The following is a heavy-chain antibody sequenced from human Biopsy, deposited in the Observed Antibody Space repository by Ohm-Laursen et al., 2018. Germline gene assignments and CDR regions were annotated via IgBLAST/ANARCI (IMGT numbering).Heavy chain of an antibody. D-gene: IGHD5-24*01. Sequence: SLRLSCAASGFTVYNNYMTWVRQAPGKGLEWVSLIYSGGDTRYADSLKGRFTISRDSSKNTLYLQMNSLRVEDTAVYYCARGPSWVATIGRGQGTLVTVSS. CDR3: ARGPSWVATIG. CDR1: GFTVYNNY. V-gene: IGHV3-66*01. J-gene: IGHJ4*03. CDR2: IYSGGDT.